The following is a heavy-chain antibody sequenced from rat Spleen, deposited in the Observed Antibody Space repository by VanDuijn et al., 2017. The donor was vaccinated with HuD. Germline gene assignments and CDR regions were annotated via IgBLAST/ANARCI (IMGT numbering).Heavy chain of an antibody. CDR3: ARADISAIYTDGI. D-gene: IGHD1-2*01. J-gene: IGHJ2*01. CDR1: GFSLISNS. V-gene: IGHV2-1*01. Sequence: QVQLKESGPGLVQPSQTLSLICTVSGFSLISNSVHWVRQPPGKGLEWMGGIWGDESTDFNSVLRSRLSISRDTSKSQVYLEMTSLQTEDTATYYCARADISAIYTDGIWGQGVMVTVSS. CDR2: IWGDEST.